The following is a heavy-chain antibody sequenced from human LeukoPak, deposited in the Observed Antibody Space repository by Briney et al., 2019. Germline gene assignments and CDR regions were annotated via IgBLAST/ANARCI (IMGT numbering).Heavy chain of an antibody. CDR1: GFTFSSYA. V-gene: IGHV3-23*01. Sequence: GGSLRLSCAASGFTFSSYAMSWVRQAPGKGLEWVSAISGSGGSTYYADSVKGRFTISRDNSKNTLYLQMNSLRAEDTAVYYCAKDLLGDFWSGYYQGNWFDPWGQRTLVTVSS. CDR3: AKDLLGDFWSGYYQGNWFDP. D-gene: IGHD3-3*01. CDR2: ISGSGGST. J-gene: IGHJ5*02.